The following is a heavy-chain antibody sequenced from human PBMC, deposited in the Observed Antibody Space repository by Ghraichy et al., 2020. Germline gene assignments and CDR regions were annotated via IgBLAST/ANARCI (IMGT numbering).Heavy chain of an antibody. CDR1: GFSFSNYW. D-gene: IGHD3-3*01. J-gene: IGHJ4*02. Sequence: GGSLRLSCEASGFSFSNYWMQWVRQVPGKGLLWVSRITSDGSITTYADSVKGRFITSRDNAKNTLYLQMNSLRAEDTAVYYCTTETDDFWSGYHDYWGQGTLVTVSS. V-gene: IGHV3-74*01. CDR3: TTETDDFWSGYHDY. CDR2: ITSDGSIT.